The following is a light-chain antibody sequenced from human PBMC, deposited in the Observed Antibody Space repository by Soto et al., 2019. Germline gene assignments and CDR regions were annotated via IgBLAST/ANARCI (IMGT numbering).Light chain of an antibody. CDR2: SNN. CDR3: ATWDDSLNSHV. Sequence: QAVLTQPPSASGTPGQRVTISCSGSTSNIGSNTVNWYQHFPETAPKLLIHSNNQRPSGVPDRFSGSKSGTSASLAISGLQSEDEADYYCATWDDSLNSHVFGTGTKLTVL. CDR1: TSNIGSNT. J-gene: IGLJ1*01. V-gene: IGLV1-44*01.